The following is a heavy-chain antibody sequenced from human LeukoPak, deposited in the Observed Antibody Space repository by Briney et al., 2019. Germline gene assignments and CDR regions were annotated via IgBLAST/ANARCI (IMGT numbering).Heavy chain of an antibody. CDR3: ARVRGYCSSTSCYRVYYFDY. Sequence: ASVKVSCKASGYTFTSYDINWVRQATGQGLEWMGWMNPNSGNTGYAQEFQGRVTMTRDTSISTAYMELSSLRPEDTAVYYCARVRGYCSSTSCYRVYYFDYWGQGTLVTVSS. D-gene: IGHD2-2*01. CDR2: MNPNSGNT. V-gene: IGHV1-8*01. J-gene: IGHJ4*02. CDR1: GYTFTSYD.